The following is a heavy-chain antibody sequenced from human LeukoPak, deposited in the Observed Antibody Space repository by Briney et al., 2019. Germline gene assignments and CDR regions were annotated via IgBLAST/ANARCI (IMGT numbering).Heavy chain of an antibody. V-gene: IGHV3-23*01. CDR2: ISDSGGRT. CDR1: GITLSNYG. CDR3: AKRGVVIRVILVGFHKEANYFDS. Sequence: QSGGSLRLSCAVSGITLSNYGMSWVRQAPGKGLEWVAGISDSGGRTNYADSVKGRFTISRDNPKNTLYLQMNSLRVEDTAVYFCAKRGVVIRVILVGFHKEANYFDSWGQGALVTVSS. D-gene: IGHD3-22*01. J-gene: IGHJ4*02.